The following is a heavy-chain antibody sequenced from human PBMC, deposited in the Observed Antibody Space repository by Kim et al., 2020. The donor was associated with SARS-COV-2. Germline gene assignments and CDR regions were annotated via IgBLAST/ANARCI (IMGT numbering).Heavy chain of an antibody. J-gene: IGHJ4*02. V-gene: IGHV3-7*03. CDR1: GFTFSSYW. CDR3: AREGLTRITIFGVVRYYFDY. CDR2: IKQDGSEK. D-gene: IGHD3-3*01. Sequence: GGSLRLSCAASGFTFSSYWMSWVRQAPGKGLEWVANIKQDGSEKYYVDSVKGRFTISRDNAKNSLYLQMNSLRAEDTAVYYCAREGLTRITIFGVVRYYFDYCGQGTLVTVSS.